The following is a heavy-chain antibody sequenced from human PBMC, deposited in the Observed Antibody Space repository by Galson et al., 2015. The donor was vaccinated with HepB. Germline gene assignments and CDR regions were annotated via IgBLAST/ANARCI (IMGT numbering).Heavy chain of an antibody. CDR2: ISAYNGNT. CDR1: GYTFTSYG. V-gene: IGHV1-18*01. J-gene: IGHJ4*02. Sequence: SVKVSCKASGYTFTSYGISWVRQAPGQGLEWMGWISAYNGNTNYAQKLQGRVTMTTDTSTSTAYMELRSLRSDDTAVYYCARDLVGSSWYPGTGNLDYWGQRTLVTVSS. D-gene: IGHD6-13*01. CDR3: ARDLVGSSWYPGTGNLDY.